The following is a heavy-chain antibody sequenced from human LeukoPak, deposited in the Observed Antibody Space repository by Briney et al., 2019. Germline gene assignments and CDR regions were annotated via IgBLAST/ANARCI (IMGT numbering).Heavy chain of an antibody. CDR2: ISSSSSYI. V-gene: IGHV3-21*01. J-gene: IGHJ4*02. Sequence: PGGSLRLSCAASGFTFSSYSMNWVRQAPGKGLEWVSSISSSSSYIYYADSVKGRFTISRDNAKNSLYLQMNSLRAEDTAAYYCAGDLGGSYSPLGYWGQGTLVTVSS. D-gene: IGHD1-26*01. CDR3: AGDLGGSYSPLGY. CDR1: GFTFSSYS.